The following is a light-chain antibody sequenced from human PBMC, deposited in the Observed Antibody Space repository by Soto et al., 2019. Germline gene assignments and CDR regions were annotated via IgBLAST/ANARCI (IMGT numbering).Light chain of an antibody. Sequence: QLVRTQSSSASASLGSSVKLTCTLSSGHSSYIIAWHQQEPGNAPRYLIKLEGSGSYNKGSGVPDRFSGSSSGAYRYLTISNLQFEDEADYYCETWDSNTRVFGGGTKLTVL. CDR2: LEGSGSY. V-gene: IGLV4-60*02. CDR1: SGHSSYI. CDR3: ETWDSNTRV. J-gene: IGLJ2*01.